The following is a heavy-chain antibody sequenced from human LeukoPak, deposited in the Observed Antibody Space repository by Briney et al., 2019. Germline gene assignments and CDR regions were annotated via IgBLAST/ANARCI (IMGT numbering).Heavy chain of an antibody. V-gene: IGHV3-21*01. CDR3: AGGNYDSSGYPTDWFDP. CDR1: GFTFSSYS. CDR2: ISSSSSYI. Sequence: GGSLRLSRAASGFTFSSYSMNWVRQAPGKGLEWVSSISSSSSYIYYADSVKGRFTISRDNAKNSLYLQMNSLRAEDTAVYYCAGGNYDSSGYPTDWFDPWGQGTLVTVSS. D-gene: IGHD3-22*01. J-gene: IGHJ5*02.